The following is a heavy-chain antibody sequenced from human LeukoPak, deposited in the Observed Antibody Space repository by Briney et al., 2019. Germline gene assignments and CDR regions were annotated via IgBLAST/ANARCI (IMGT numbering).Heavy chain of an antibody. V-gene: IGHV4-61*02. D-gene: IGHD6-13*01. CDR3: ARGRAAARIYYFDY. CDR2: IYTSGST. Sequence: SQTLSLTCTVSGGSISSGSYFWSWIRQPAAKGLEWIGRIYTSGSTNYNPSLKSRVTISVDTSKNQFSLKLSSVTAADTAVYYCARGRAAARIYYFDYWGQGTLVTVSS. J-gene: IGHJ4*02. CDR1: GGSISSGSYF.